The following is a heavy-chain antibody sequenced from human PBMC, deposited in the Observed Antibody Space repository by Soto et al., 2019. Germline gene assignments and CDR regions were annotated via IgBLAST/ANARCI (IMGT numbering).Heavy chain of an antibody. CDR1: GFTFSSYG. J-gene: IGHJ3*02. D-gene: IGHD3-10*01. V-gene: IGHV3-33*01. CDR2: IWYDGSNK. CDR3: ARDIAWFELMYAFAI. Sequence: QVQLVESGGGVVQPGRSLRLSCAASGFTFSSYGMHWVRQAPGKGLEWVAVIWYDGSNKYYADSVKGRFTISRDNSKNTLYLQMNSLRAEDTAVDYCARDIAWFELMYAFAIWGQVTMVTVSS.